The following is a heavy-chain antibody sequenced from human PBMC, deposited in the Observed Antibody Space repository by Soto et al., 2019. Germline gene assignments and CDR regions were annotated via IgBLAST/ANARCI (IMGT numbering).Heavy chain of an antibody. Sequence: SETLSLTCTVSGGSVSSGSYYWSWIRQPPREGLEWIAYMSYTGTTNYNPSLESRVAISVDTSKNQFSLKLTSVTAADTAVYYCARAINFDFWSDSQSGYYFDYWGQGTLVTVSS. CDR3: ARAINFDFWSDSQSGYYFDY. CDR1: GGSVSSGSYY. J-gene: IGHJ4*02. D-gene: IGHD3-3*01. CDR2: MSYTGTT. V-gene: IGHV4-61*01.